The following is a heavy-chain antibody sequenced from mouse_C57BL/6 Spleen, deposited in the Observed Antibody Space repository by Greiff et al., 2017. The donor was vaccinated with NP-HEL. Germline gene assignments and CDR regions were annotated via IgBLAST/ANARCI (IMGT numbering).Heavy chain of an antibody. CDR1: GYTFTSYW. D-gene: IGHD2-2*01. J-gene: IGHJ2*01. CDR3: ARGYGYDRGYFDY. V-gene: IGHV1-61*01. CDR2: IYPSDSET. Sequence: VQLQQPGAELVRPGSSVKLSCKASGYTFTSYWMDWVKQRPGQGLEWIGNIYPSDSETHYNQKFKDKATLTVDKSSSTAYMQLSSLTSEDSAVYYCARGYGYDRGYFDYWGQGTTLTVSS.